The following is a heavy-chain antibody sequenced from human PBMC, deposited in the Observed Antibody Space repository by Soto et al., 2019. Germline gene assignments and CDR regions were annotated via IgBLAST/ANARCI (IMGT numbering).Heavy chain of an antibody. CDR3: ARVRYCTNGVCFILGPGMDV. D-gene: IGHD2-8*01. CDR2: ISSSSSYI. CDR1: GFTFSSYS. V-gene: IGHV3-21*01. Sequence: GGSLRLSCAASGFTFSSYSMNWVRQAPGKGLEWVSSISSSSSYIYYADSVKGRFTISRDNAKNSLYLQMNSLRAEDTAVYYCARVRYCTNGVCFILGPGMDVWGQGTTVTVSS. J-gene: IGHJ6*02.